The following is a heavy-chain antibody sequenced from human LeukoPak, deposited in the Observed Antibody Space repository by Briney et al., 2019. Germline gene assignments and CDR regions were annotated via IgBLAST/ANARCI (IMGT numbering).Heavy chain of an antibody. CDR3: ARDRHYYGSGSLLSGQYYYYGMDV. CDR2: IYYSGST. Sequence: SETLSLTCTVSGGSVSSGSYYWSWIRQPPGKGLEWFGYIYYSGSTNYNPSLKSRVTISVDTSKNQFSLKLSSVTAADTAVYYCARDRHYYGSGSLLSGQYYYYGMDVWGQGTTVTVSS. D-gene: IGHD3-10*01. V-gene: IGHV4-61*01. CDR1: GGSVSSGSYY. J-gene: IGHJ6*02.